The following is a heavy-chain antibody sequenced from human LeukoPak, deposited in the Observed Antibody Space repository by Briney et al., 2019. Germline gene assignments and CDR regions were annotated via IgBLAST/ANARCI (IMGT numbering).Heavy chain of an antibody. Sequence: KPSGTLSLTCAVYGGSFSGYYWSWIRQPPGKGLEWIGEINHSGSTNHNPSLKSRVTISVDTSKNQFSLKLSSVTAADTAVYYCARGNHGGYCSSTSCYASSNYYGMDVWGQGTTVTVSS. D-gene: IGHD2-2*01. CDR3: ARGNHGGYCSSTSCYASSNYYGMDV. V-gene: IGHV4-34*01. CDR1: GGSFSGYY. CDR2: INHSGST. J-gene: IGHJ6*02.